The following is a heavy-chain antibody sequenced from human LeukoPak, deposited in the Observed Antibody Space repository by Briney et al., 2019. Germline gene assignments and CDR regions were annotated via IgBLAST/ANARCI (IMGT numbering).Heavy chain of an antibody. D-gene: IGHD1-26*01. CDR2: ISAYNGNT. CDR1: GYTFTSYG. CDR3: ARDLGGGGSYYNWFDP. J-gene: IGHJ5*02. V-gene: IGHV1-18*01. Sequence: SVKVSCKASGYTFTSYGISWVRQAPGQGLEWMGWISAYNGNTNYAQKLQGRVTMTTDTSTSTAYMELRSLRSDDTAVYYCARDLGGGGSYYNWFDPWGQGTLVTVSS.